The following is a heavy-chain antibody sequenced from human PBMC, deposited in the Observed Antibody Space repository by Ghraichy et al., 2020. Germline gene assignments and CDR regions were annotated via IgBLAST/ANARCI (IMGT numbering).Heavy chain of an antibody. V-gene: IGHV4-34*01. Sequence: SETLSLTCAVYGGSFSDYYWSWIRQPPGKGLEWIGEINHSGSTNYNPSLKSRVTISVDTSKNQFSLKLSSVTAADTAVYYCARGWAVSAAFDIWGQGTMVTVSS. CDR3: ARGWAVSAAFDI. CDR2: INHSGST. D-gene: IGHD3-16*01. CDR1: GGSFSDYY. J-gene: IGHJ3*02.